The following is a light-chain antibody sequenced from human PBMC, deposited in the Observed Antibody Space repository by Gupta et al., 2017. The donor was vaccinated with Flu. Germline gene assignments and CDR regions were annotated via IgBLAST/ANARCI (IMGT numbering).Light chain of an antibody. J-gene: IGKJ3*01. Sequence: DIQMTQSPSSLSASVGDRVTITCQASQDIGNYLIWYQQKPGKAPKLLIYAASKGETGVPSRFSGSGYGTDFTFTSSSRQPEDFANYYGQQDNTFKTFGHGTKVDIK. CDR3: QQDNTFKT. CDR2: AAS. V-gene: IGKV1-33*01. CDR1: QDIGNY.